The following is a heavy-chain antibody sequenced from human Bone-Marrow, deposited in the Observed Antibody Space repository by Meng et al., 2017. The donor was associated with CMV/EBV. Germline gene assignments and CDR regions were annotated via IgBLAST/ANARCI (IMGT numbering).Heavy chain of an antibody. CDR3: AREYRLKYDSSGFDF. CDR1: GFTFSSYW. CDR2: INSDGSST. Sequence: GESLKISCAASGFTFSSYWMHWVRQAPGKGLVWVSRINSDGSSTSYADSVKGRFTISRDNAKNTLYLQMNSLRAEDTAVYYCAREYRLKYDSSGFDFWGQGTLVTVSS. V-gene: IGHV3-74*01. J-gene: IGHJ4*02. D-gene: IGHD3-22*01.